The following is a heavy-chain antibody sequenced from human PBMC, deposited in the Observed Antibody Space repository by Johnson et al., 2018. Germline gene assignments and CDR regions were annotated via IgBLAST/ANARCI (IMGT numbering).Heavy chain of an antibody. V-gene: IGHV3-23*01. CDR2: ISDTT. J-gene: IGHJ6*02. CDR3: ERDCIGTSCSLGSYYGIDV. D-gene: IGHD2-2*01. Sequence: EVQLLETGGGLVQPGGSLRLSCVASGFTFSIYGMSWVRQAPGKGLEWVSAISDTTYYADSVKGRFTISRDNSKNTLYLQMNSLGPEDTAVYYCERDCIGTSCSLGSYYGIDVWGQGTTVTVSS. CDR1: GFTFSIYG.